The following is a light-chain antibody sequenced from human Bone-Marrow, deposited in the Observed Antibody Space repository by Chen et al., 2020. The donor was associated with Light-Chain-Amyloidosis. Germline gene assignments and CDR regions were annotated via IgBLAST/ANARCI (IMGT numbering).Light chain of an antibody. CDR2: GSS. V-gene: IGKV3-20*01. J-gene: IGKJ4*01. Sequence: EIVLTQSPGTLSLSPGEGTNLSCRASQTISSNYLTWYQQKFGQAPRLLIYGSSSIATGIPDRFTGSGSGTDFTLTINRLEPEDCAMYYCQQYDTSPRTFGGGTKVEIK. CDR1: QTISSNY. CDR3: QQYDTSPRT.